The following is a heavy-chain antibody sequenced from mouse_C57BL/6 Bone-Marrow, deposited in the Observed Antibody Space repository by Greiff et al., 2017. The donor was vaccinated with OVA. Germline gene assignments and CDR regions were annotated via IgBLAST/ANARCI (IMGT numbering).Heavy chain of an antibody. CDR2: INPYNGGT. V-gene: IGHV1-19*01. D-gene: IGHD1-1*01. CDR1: GYTFTDYY. J-gene: IGHJ3*01. CDR3: LYYGSSFAY. Sequence: EVKLVESGPVLVKPGASVKMSCKASGYTFTDYYMNWVKQSHGKSLEWIGVINPYNGGTSYNQKFKGKATLTVDKSSSTAYMELNSLTSEDSAVYYCLYYGSSFAYWGQGTLVTVSA.